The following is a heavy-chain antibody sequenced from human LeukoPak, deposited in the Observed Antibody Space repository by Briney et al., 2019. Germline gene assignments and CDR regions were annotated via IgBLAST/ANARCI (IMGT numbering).Heavy chain of an antibody. CDR2: IYSGGST. J-gene: IGHJ4*02. CDR1: GFTVSSNY. D-gene: IGHD5-24*01. V-gene: IGHV3-66*01. Sequence: GGSLRLSCAASGFTVSSNYMSWVRQAPVKGLEWVSVIYSGGSTYYADSVKGRFTISRDNSKNTLYLQMNSLRAEDTAVYYCARETPRRGETRDGYRWGQGTLVTVSS. CDR3: ARETPRRGETRDGYR.